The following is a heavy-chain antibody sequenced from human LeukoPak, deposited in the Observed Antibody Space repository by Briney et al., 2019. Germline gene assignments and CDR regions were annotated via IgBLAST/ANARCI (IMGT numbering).Heavy chain of an antibody. Sequence: GGSLRLSCTASGFTFGDYAMSWVRQAPGKGLEWISFIRNKPDGGTTEYAASVKGRFTISRDDSKSIAYLQMNSLKTEDTAVYYCTRGPPMVVPAASDAFDIWGQGTMVTVSS. CDR1: GFTFGDYA. CDR2: IRNKPDGGTT. J-gene: IGHJ3*02. V-gene: IGHV3-49*04. D-gene: IGHD2-2*01. CDR3: TRGPPMVVPAASDAFDI.